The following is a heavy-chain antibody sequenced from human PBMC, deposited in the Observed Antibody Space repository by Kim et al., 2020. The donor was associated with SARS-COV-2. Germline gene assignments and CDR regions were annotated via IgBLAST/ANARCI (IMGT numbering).Heavy chain of an antibody. CDR3: AKDKGQQLAYFDY. Sequence: GGSLRLSCAASGFTFSSYGMHWVRQAPGKGLEWVAVISYDGSNKYYADSVKGRFTISRDNSKNTLYLQMNSLRAEDTAVYYCAKDKGQQLAYFDYWGQGTLVTVSS. CDR2: ISYDGSNK. D-gene: IGHD6-13*01. V-gene: IGHV3-30*18. J-gene: IGHJ4*02. CDR1: GFTFSSYG.